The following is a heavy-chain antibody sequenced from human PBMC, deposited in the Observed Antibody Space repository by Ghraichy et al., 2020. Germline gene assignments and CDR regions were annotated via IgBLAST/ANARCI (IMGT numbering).Heavy chain of an antibody. V-gene: IGHV3-48*02. CDR2: ISSSSSTI. CDR3: ARDLPLSSGYYYFDY. D-gene: IGHD3-22*01. J-gene: IGHJ4*02. Sequence: GGSLRLSCAASGFTFSSYSMNWVRQAPGKGLEWVSYISSSSSTIYYADSVKGRFTISRDNAKNSLYLQMNSLRDEDTAVYYCARDLPLSSGYYYFDYWGQGTLVTVSS. CDR1: GFTFSSYS.